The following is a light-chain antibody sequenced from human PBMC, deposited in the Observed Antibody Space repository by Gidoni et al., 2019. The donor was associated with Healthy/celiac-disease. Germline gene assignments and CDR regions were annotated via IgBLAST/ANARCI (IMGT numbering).Light chain of an antibody. V-gene: IGKV3-20*01. CDR1: QSVSSSY. CDR3: QQYGSSRT. J-gene: IGKJ1*01. Sequence: EIVLTQSPGTLSLSPGERATLSCRASQSVSSSYLAWYQQKPGQAPRLLIYGASSRATGIPDRFSGSGSGTDFTLTISRLEPEYFAVYYCQQYGSSRTFGEXTKVEIK. CDR2: GAS.